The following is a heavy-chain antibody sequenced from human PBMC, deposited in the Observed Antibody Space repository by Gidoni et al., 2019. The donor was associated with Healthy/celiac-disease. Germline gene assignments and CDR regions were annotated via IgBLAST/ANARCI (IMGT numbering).Heavy chain of an antibody. D-gene: IGHD5-18*01. V-gene: IGHV3-53*01. CDR3: ARVYGEKYSYGYYDY. J-gene: IGHJ4*02. CDR2: IYSGGST. CDR1: GFPVSSND. Sequence: EVQLVESGGGLIQPGGSLRLPCAASGFPVSSNDMSWVRQAPGKGLEWVSVIYSGGSTYYADSVKGRFTISRDNSKNTLYLQMNSLRAEDTAVYYCARVYGEKYSYGYYDYWGQGTLVTVSS.